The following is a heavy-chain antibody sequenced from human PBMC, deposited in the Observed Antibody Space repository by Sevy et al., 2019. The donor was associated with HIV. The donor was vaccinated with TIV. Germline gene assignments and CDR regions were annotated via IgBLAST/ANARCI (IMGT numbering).Heavy chain of an antibody. V-gene: IGHV3-48*01. Sequence: GGSLRLSCAASGFTFSSYSMNWVRQAPGNGLEWVSYISSSSSTIYYADSVKGRFTISRDNAKNSLYLQMNSLRAEDTAVYYCARGGNYYDSSGYITGYFDYSGQGTLVTVSS. J-gene: IGHJ4*02. CDR1: GFTFSSYS. D-gene: IGHD3-22*01. CDR3: ARGGNYYDSSGYITGYFDY. CDR2: ISSSSSTI.